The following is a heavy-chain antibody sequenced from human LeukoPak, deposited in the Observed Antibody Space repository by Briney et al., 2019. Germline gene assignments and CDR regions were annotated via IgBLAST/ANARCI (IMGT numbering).Heavy chain of an antibody. J-gene: IGHJ4*02. CDR1: GIAVSNNY. CDR2: IYSGGIT. V-gene: IGHV3-53*01. CDR3: TRDSTTFRFGY. Sequence: GGSLRLSCAASGIAVSNNYMSWVRQAPGKGLEWVSIIYSGGITDCTDSVKGRFTISRDNSKNTLYLQMNNLRAEDTAVYYCTRDSTTFRFGYWGQGTLVTVSS. D-gene: IGHD4-11*01.